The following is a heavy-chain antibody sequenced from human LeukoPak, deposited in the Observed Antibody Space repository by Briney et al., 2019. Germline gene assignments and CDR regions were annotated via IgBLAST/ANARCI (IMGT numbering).Heavy chain of an antibody. Sequence: ASVKVSCKASGYTFTGYYMHWVRQAPGQGLEWMGRINPNSGGTNFARKFQGRVTMTGDTSISTAYMELSRLKSDDTAVYCCTRGDRNEKFDYWGQGTLVTVSS. CDR3: TRGDRNEKFDY. V-gene: IGHV1-2*06. CDR1: GYTFTGYY. J-gene: IGHJ4*02. CDR2: INPNSGGT. D-gene: IGHD1-14*01.